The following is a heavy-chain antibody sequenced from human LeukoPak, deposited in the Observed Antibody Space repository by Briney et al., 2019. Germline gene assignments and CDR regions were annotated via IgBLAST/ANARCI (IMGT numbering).Heavy chain of an antibody. CDR1: GYTFTSYY. Sequence: GASVKVSCKASGYTFTSYYMHWVRQAPGQGLEWMGIINPSGGATTYAQKFQGRVTMTRDTSTSTVYMELSSLGFEDTAVYYCARDLPHPGIAVADPTYWGQGTLVTVSS. CDR3: ARDLPHPGIAVADPTY. J-gene: IGHJ4*02. D-gene: IGHD6-19*01. V-gene: IGHV1-46*01. CDR2: INPSGGAT.